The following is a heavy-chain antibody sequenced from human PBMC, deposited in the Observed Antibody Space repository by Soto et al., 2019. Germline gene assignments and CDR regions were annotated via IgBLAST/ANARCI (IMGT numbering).Heavy chain of an antibody. V-gene: IGHV3-30-3*01. CDR2: ISYDGSNK. CDR1: GFTFSSYA. CDR3: ARERGCSGGSCYSLLDY. D-gene: IGHD2-15*01. J-gene: IGHJ4*02. Sequence: GGSLRLSCAASGFTFSSYAMHWVRQAPGKGLEWVAVISYDGSNKYYADSVKGRFTISIDNSKNTLYLQMNSLRAEDTAVYYCARERGCSGGSCYSLLDYWGQGTLVTVSS.